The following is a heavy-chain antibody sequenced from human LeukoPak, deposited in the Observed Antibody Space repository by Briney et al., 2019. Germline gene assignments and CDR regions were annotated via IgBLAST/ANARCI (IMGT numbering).Heavy chain of an antibody. J-gene: IGHJ4*02. Sequence: SVKVSCKTSGGTFSNYGITWVRQAPGQGLEWMGGIIPIFGTANYAQKFQGRVTITADESTSTAYMELSSLRSEDTAVYYCARVDGSLEYYFDYWGQGTLVTVSS. V-gene: IGHV1-69*13. CDR3: ARVDGSLEYYFDY. CDR2: IIPIFGTA. CDR1: GGTFSNYG. D-gene: IGHD5-24*01.